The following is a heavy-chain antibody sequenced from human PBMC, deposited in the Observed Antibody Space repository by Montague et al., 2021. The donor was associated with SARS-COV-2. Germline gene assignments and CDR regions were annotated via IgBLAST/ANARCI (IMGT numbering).Heavy chain of an antibody. CDR1: GGSFSDYY. CDR2: INHGGIT. D-gene: IGHD3-22*01. J-gene: IGHJ4*02. Sequence: SETLSLTCAVYGGSFSDYYWTWIRQPPGKGLEWIGEINHGGITNYSPSLKSRVTISADTSKNQFSLKMKSVTAADTAKYYCARGQQGVNMVVVVMIGAEYYFDYWGQGSLVAVSS. CDR3: ARGQQGVNMVVVVMIGAEYYFDY. V-gene: IGHV4-34*01.